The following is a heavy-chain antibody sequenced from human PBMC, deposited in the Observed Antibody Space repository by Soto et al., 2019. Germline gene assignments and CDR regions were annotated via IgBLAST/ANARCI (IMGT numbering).Heavy chain of an antibody. J-gene: IGHJ4*02. D-gene: IGHD2-2*01. CDR3: ARGNALYDY. Sequence: SETLSLTCTVSGDSTVNSYWSWIRQAPGKGPEWLGYLSYNGGTNHNPSLQGRATMSVDTAQNQVSLNLNSVTAADTAVYYCARGNALYDYWGQGTLVTVSS. CDR2: LSYNGGT. CDR1: GDSTVNSY. V-gene: IGHV4-59*01.